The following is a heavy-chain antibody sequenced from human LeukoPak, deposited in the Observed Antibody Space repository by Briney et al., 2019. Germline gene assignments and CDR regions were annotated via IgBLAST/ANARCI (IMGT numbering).Heavy chain of an antibody. J-gene: IGHJ4*02. V-gene: IGHV4-59*01. CDR3: ARGDYDSSGYPYFDY. D-gene: IGHD3-22*01. CDR1: GGSISSYY. CDR2: ICYSGST. Sequence: PSETLSLTCTVSGGSISSYYWSWIRQPPGKGLEWIGYICYSGSTNYNPSLKSRVTISVDTSKNQFSLKLSSVTAADTAVYYCARGDYDSSGYPYFDYWGQGTLVTVSS.